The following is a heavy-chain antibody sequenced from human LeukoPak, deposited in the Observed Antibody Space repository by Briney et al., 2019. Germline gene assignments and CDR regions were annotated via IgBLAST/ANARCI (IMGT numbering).Heavy chain of an antibody. CDR3: ARVQHEWLMDY. CDR1: GFTFSSYW. D-gene: IGHD3-3*01. CDR2: IKQDGSEK. J-gene: IGHJ4*02. V-gene: IGHV3-7*01. Sequence: GGSLRPSCAASGFTFSSYWMTWVRQAPGKGLEWVANIKQDGSEKYYVDSVKGRFTISRDNAKNSLYLQMNSLRAEDTAVYYCARVQHEWLMDYWGQGTLVTVSS.